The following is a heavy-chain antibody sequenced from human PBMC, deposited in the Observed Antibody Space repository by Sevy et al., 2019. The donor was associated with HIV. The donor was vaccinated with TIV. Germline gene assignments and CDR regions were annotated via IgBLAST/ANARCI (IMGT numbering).Heavy chain of an antibody. V-gene: IGHV4-59*01. D-gene: IGHD3-22*01. CDR3: ARDYYDNRPRGFDP. CDR2: INYSGST. CDR1: GDSISNYF. Sequence: SETLSLTCTVSGDSISNYFWSWIRQPPGKELEWIGYINYSGSTNYNPSLKSRVTTSVDTSKNQFSLRLNSVTAADTAVYYCARDYYDNRPRGFDPWGQGTLVTVSS. J-gene: IGHJ5*02.